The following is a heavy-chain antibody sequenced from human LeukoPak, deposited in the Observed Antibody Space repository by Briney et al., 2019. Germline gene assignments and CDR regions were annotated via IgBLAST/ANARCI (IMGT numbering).Heavy chain of an antibody. Sequence: ASVKVSCKASGFTFTGYYIHWVRQAPGQGLEWMGYINPHSGGTNSPQKFQGRVTMTTDTSISAAYMELSSLISDDTAMYYCVREGNELLSKNFDYWGQGTLVAVSS. CDR2: INPHSGGT. CDR1: GFTFTGYY. D-gene: IGHD2-21*02. J-gene: IGHJ4*02. CDR3: VREGNELLSKNFDY. V-gene: IGHV1-2*02.